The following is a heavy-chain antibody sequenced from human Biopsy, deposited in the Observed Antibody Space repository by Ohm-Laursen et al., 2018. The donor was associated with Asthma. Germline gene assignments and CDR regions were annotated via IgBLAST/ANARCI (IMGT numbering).Heavy chain of an antibody. V-gene: IGHV3-53*01. D-gene: IGHD3-22*01. CDR3: ARGDSSNWSHYYFDY. CDR1: GFSVSSSY. Sequence: SLRLSCAATGFSVSSSYMSWVRQAPGKGLEWVSVIYSGGTSHTADSVRGRFTISRDYSKNTLYLQMHSLRAEDTAVYYCARGDSSNWSHYYFDYWGQGTLVTVSS. J-gene: IGHJ4*02. CDR2: IYSGGTS.